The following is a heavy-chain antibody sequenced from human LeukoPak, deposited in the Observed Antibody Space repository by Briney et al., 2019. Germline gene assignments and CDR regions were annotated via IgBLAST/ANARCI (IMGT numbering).Heavy chain of an antibody. CDR2: ISYDGSSK. CDR3: ARARDYYGSGSHPDY. Sequence: PGGSLRLSCVASGFTFSTYAMHWVRQAPGKGLEWAAVISYDGSSKYYADSMKGRFTISRDKSKNTLYLLVDTLRVVDTAVYYCARARDYYGSGSHPDYWGQGTLVTVSS. CDR1: GFTFSTYA. V-gene: IGHV3-30-3*01. D-gene: IGHD3-10*01. J-gene: IGHJ4*02.